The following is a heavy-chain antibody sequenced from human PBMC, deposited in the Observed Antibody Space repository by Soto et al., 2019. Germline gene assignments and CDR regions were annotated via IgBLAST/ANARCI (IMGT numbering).Heavy chain of an antibody. J-gene: IGHJ6*03. V-gene: IGHV3-23*01. CDR1: GFSFSTYA. Sequence: EVQLLESGGGLVQPGGSLRLSCAASGFSFSTYAMTWVRQAPGKGLEWVSTITPGGGNTYYADSVKVRFTITRDNSENTLFLHMNSLRAEDTAVYYCAGRYCPNGVCYTNFYYYMDIWGEGTSVTVSS. CDR3: AGRYCPNGVCYTNFYYYMDI. D-gene: IGHD2-8*01. CDR2: ITPGGGNT.